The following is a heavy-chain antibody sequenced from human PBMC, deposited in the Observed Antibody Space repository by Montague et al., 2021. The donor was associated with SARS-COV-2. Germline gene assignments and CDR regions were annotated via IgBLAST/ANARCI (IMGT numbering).Heavy chain of an antibody. CDR3: ARGGATYYYDTIGYVTAFDT. V-gene: IGHV4-59*01. CDR2: IYYNGYT. Sequence: SETLSLTCTVSGDSISTYYWSWIRQPPGKGLEWIGYIYYNGYTNXKPSLKSRVTISVDTSKSQFSLRLSSVTAADTAVYFCARGGATYYYDTIGYVTAFDTWGQGTMVTVSS. J-gene: IGHJ3*02. CDR1: GDSISTYY. D-gene: IGHD3-22*01.